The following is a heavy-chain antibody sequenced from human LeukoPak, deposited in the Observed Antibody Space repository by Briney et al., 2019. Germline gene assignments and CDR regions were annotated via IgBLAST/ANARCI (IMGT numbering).Heavy chain of an antibody. D-gene: IGHD3-10*01. CDR3: ARVEGSASMVRGVIRYFDY. CDR2: ISAYNGNT. V-gene: IGHV1-18*01. CDR1: GYTFTSYG. J-gene: IGHJ4*02. Sequence: RASVKVSCKASGYTFTSYGISWVRQAPGQGPEWMGWISAYNGNTNYAQKLQGRVTMTTDTSTSTAYMELRSLRSDDTAVYYCARVEGSASMVRGVIRYFDYWGQGTLVTVSS.